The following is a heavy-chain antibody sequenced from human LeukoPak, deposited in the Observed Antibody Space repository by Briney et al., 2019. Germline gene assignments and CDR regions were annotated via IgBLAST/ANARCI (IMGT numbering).Heavy chain of an antibody. D-gene: IGHD4-17*01. CDR3: AKDIGGTVTTGYDY. CDR1: GFTFDDYA. J-gene: IGHJ4*02. Sequence: GGSLRLSCAASGFTFDDYAMHWVRQAPGKGLEWGSGISWNSGSIGYADSVKGRFTTSRDNAKNSLYLQMNSLRAEDTALYYCAKDIGGTVTTGYDYWGQGTLVTVSS. V-gene: IGHV3-9*01. CDR2: ISWNSGSI.